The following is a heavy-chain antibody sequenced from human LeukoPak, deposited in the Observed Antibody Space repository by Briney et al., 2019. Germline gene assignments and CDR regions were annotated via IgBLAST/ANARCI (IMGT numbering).Heavy chain of an antibody. CDR1: GGSISSGSYY. J-gene: IGHJ4*02. CDR2: IYYSGTT. D-gene: IGHD3-22*01. CDR3: AREITTASRLDY. V-gene: IGHV4-30-4*08. Sequence: SQTLSLTCTVSGGSISSGSYYWSWIRQRPGKGLEWIGYIYYSGTTYYNPSLKSRVIISIDTSKNQFSLNLSSVTVADTAVYYCAREITTASRLDYWGQGTLVTVSS.